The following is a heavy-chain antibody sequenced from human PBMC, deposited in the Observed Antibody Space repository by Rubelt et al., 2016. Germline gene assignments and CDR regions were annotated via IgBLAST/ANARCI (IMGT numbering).Heavy chain of an antibody. V-gene: IGHV4-34*01. CDR2: INHSGST. CDR3: ARLSNADIVVVPAAMADY. CDR1: GGSFSVYY. J-gene: IGHJ4*02. Sequence: QVQLQQWGAGLLKPSETLSLTCAVYGGSFSVYYWSWIRQPPGKGLEWLGEINHSGSTNYNPSLKSRVTISVDPSKTQFSLNRGFGTAADTAVYYCARLSNADIVVVPAAMADYWGQGTLVTVSS. D-gene: IGHD2-2*01.